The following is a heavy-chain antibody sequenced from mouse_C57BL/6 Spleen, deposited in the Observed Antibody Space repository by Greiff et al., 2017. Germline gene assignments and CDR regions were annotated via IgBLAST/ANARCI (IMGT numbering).Heavy chain of an antibody. Sequence: EVKLVESGGGLVKPGGSLKLSCAASGFTFSSYAMSWVRQTPEKRLEWVATISDGGSYTYYPDNVKGRFTISRDNAKNNLYLQMSHLKSEDTAMYYGARAYDYDGYYFDYWGQGTTLTVSS. CDR2: ISDGGSYT. V-gene: IGHV5-4*03. CDR1: GFTFSSYA. D-gene: IGHD2-4*01. J-gene: IGHJ2*01. CDR3: ARAYDYDGYYFDY.